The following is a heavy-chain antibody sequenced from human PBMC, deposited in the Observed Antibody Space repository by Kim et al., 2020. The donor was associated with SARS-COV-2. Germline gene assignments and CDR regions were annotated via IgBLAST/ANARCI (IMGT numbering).Heavy chain of an antibody. J-gene: IGHJ3*02. V-gene: IGHV3-43*01. CDR1: GFTFDDYT. Sequence: GGSLRLSCAASGFTFDDYTMHWVRQAPGKGLEWVSLISWDGGSTYYADSVKGRFTISRDNSKNSLYLQMNSLRTEDTALYYCAKDGGNRRGSGAFDIWGQGTMVTVSS. D-gene: IGHD2-15*01. CDR2: ISWDGGST. CDR3: AKDGGNRRGSGAFDI.